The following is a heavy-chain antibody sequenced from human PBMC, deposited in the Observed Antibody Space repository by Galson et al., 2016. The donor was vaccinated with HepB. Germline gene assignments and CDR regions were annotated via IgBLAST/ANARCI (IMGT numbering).Heavy chain of an antibody. Sequence: SLRLSCAASGFTFSSYGMHWVRQAPGKGLDWVALITPEGSDTYYADAVKGRFTISRDNSKNTLSLQMNSLRAEDTAIYFCARTPGYSGTWYDAFDIWGPGTIVTVSS. J-gene: IGHJ3*02. D-gene: IGHD6-13*01. CDR1: GFTFSSYG. V-gene: IGHV3-30*03. CDR3: ARTPGYSGTWYDAFDI. CDR2: ITPEGSDT.